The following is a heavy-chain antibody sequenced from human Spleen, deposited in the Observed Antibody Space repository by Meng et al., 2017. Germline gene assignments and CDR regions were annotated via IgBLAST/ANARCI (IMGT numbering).Heavy chain of an antibody. V-gene: IGHV4-39*07. CDR2: IYYSGST. CDR1: GGFISSSNYY. Sequence: GSLRLSCTVSGGFISSSNYYWGWIRQPPGKGLEWIGSIYYSGSTYYKPSLKSRVTISVDTSRNQFSLKLSSVTAADTAVYYCARALYLSDFDYWGQGTLVTVSS. CDR3: ARALYLSDFDY. J-gene: IGHJ4*02. D-gene: IGHD2-2*02.